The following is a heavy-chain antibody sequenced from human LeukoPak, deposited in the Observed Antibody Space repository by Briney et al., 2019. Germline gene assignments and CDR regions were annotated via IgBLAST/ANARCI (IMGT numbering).Heavy chain of an antibody. V-gene: IGHV4-61*01. CDR2: IYYSGST. J-gene: IGHJ4*02. CDR1: GGSVSSATYY. Sequence: SETLSLTCTVSGGSVSSATYYCSWIRQPPGKGLEWIGYIYYSGSTNYNPSLKSRVTISVDMSKNQFSLKLSSVTAADTAVYYCASYYYDSSGYYSRHYHFDYWGQGTLVTVSS. D-gene: IGHD3-22*01. CDR3: ASYYYDSSGYYSRHYHFDY.